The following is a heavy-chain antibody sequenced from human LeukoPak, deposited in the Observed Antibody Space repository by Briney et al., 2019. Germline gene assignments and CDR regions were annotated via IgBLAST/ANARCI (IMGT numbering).Heavy chain of an antibody. Sequence: GGSVRLSCAASGFTFNTYSMNWVRQAPGKGLEWVSSISSGSTYIYYADSVKGRFTISGDNAKNSLYLQMNSLRAEDTAVYYCARDWAVNYYDSSGYQGYFDYWGQGTLVTVSS. CDR2: ISSGSTYI. CDR3: ARDWAVNYYDSSGYQGYFDY. CDR1: GFTFNTYS. J-gene: IGHJ4*02. D-gene: IGHD3-22*01. V-gene: IGHV3-21*01.